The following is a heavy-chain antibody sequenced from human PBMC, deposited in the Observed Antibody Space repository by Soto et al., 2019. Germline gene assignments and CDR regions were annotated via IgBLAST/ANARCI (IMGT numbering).Heavy chain of an antibody. Sequence: GGSLRLSCAASGFTFSSYAMSWVRQAPGKGLEWVSSISANGGSAYDADSVKGRFSISRDNSKNTLYLQMNSLRVEDTAVYYCAKGRFGSGSSSGANWFDPWGQGTLVTVSS. J-gene: IGHJ5*02. V-gene: IGHV3-23*01. CDR3: AKGRFGSGSSSGANWFDP. CDR1: GFTFSSYA. CDR2: ISANGGSA. D-gene: IGHD3-10*01.